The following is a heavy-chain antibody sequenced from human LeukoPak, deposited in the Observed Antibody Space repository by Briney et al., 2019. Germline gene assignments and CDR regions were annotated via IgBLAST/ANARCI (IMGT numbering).Heavy chain of an antibody. J-gene: IGHJ4*02. D-gene: IGHD5-18*01. Sequence: SETLSLTCAVYGGSFSPYYWSWIRQPPGKGLEWIGEINHSGSTNDNPSLKSRVTISVDTSKNQFSLKLSSVTAADTAVYYCARGIGYSYGQGGDYWGQGTLVTVSS. CDR2: INHSGST. CDR1: GGSFSPYY. CDR3: ARGIGYSYGQGGDY. V-gene: IGHV4-34*01.